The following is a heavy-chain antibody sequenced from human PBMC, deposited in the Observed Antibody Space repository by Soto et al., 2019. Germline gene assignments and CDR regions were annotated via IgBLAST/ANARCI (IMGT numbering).Heavy chain of an antibody. J-gene: IGHJ4*02. Sequence: QMQLVQSGPEVKKPGTSVKVSCKASGFTFTSSAVQWVRQARGQRLEWIGWIVAGSGNTNYAQKFQERVTITRDMSTSTAYMELSSLRSEDTAVYYCAADKHPFGVVIQPHLLDYWGQGTLVTVSS. CDR3: AADKHPFGVVIQPHLLDY. V-gene: IGHV1-58*01. CDR1: GFTFTSSA. CDR2: IVAGSGNT. D-gene: IGHD3-3*01.